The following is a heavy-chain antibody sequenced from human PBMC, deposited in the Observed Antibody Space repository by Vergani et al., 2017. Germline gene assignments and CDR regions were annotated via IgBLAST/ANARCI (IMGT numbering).Heavy chain of an antibody. CDR1: GYTFTDYY. D-gene: IGHD3-3*01. J-gene: IGHJ6*02. Sequence: VQLVQSGAEVKKPGATVKISCKVSGYTFTDYYMHWVQQAPGKGLEWMGWISAYNGNTNYAQKLQGRVTMTTDTSTSTAYMELRSLRSDDTAVYYCAREGGITIFGVVITDSYYGMDVWGQGTTVTVSS. V-gene: IGHV1-18*04. CDR3: AREGGITIFGVVITDSYYGMDV. CDR2: ISAYNGNT.